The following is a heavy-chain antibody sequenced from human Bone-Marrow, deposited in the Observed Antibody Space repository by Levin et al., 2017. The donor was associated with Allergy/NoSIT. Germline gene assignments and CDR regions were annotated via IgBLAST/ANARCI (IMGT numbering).Heavy chain of an antibody. J-gene: IGHJ6*02. CDR3: ARDPLSTPSGSYFLYYYGMDV. CDR2: ISYDGSNK. D-gene: IGHD1-26*01. V-gene: IGHV3-30-3*01. Sequence: GGSLRLSCAASGFTFNNYAMHWVRQAPGKGLEWVALISYDGSNKYYADSVKGRFTISRDNSKNTLYLQMNSLRAEDTAVYFCARDPLSTPSGSYFLYYYGMDVWGQGTTVTVSS. CDR1: GFTFNNYA.